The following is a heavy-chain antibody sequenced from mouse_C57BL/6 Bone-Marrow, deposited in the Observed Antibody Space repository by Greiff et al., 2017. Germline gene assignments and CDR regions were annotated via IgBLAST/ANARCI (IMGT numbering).Heavy chain of an antibody. D-gene: IGHD1-1*02. Sequence: DVMLVESGGGLVKPGGSLKLSCAASGFTFSSYAMSWVRQTPEKRLEWVATISDGGSYTYYPDNVKGRFTISRDNAKNNLYLQMSHLKSEDTAMYYCARDRGSPAWFAYWGQGTLVTVSA. CDR1: GFTFSSYA. J-gene: IGHJ3*01. V-gene: IGHV5-4*01. CDR3: ARDRGSPAWFAY. CDR2: ISDGGSYT.